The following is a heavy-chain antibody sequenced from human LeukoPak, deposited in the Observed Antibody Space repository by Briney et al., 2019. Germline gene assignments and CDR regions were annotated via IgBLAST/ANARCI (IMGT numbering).Heavy chain of an antibody. J-gene: IGHJ6*02. CDR1: GGSISSGGYY. CDR2: IYYSGST. Sequence: SETLSLTCTVSGGSISSGGYYWSWIRQHPGKGLEWIGYIYYSGSTYYNPSLKSRVTISVDTSKNQFSLKLSSVTAADTAVYYCARGQDFWSGFYYYGMDVWGQGTTVTVSS. D-gene: IGHD3-3*01. CDR3: ARGQDFWSGFYYYGMDV. V-gene: IGHV4-31*03.